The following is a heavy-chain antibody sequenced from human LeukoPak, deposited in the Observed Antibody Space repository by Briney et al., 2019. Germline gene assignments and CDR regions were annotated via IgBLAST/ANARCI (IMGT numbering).Heavy chain of an antibody. CDR1: GYTFTGYY. D-gene: IGHD6-19*01. V-gene: IGHV1-2*02. Sequence: ASVKVSCKASGYTFTGYYMHWVRQAPGQGLGWMGWINPNSGGTNYAQKFQGRVTMTRDTSISTAYMELSRLRSDDTAVYYCARVPTSSVAGDYWGQGTLVTVSS. J-gene: IGHJ4*02. CDR3: ARVPTSSVAGDY. CDR2: INPNSGGT.